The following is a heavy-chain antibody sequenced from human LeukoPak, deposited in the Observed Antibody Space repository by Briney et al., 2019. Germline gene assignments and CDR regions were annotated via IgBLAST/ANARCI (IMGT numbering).Heavy chain of an antibody. CDR2: ISAYNGNT. CDR1: GYTFTSYG. V-gene: IGHV1-18*01. Sequence: ASVKVSCKASGYTFTSYGISWVRQAPGQGLEWMGWISAYNGNTNYAQKLQGRVTMTTDTSTSTAYMELRSLRSDDTAVYYCARGYSPSIRTTGNGYWGQGTLVTVSS. J-gene: IGHJ4*02. CDR3: ARGYSPSIRTTGNGY. D-gene: IGHD1-1*01.